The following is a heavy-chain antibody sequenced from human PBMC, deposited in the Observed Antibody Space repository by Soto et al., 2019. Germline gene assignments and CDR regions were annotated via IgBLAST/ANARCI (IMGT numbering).Heavy chain of an antibody. CDR2: IYWDDDK. D-gene: IGHD2-15*01. CDR1: GFSLTTTGVG. Sequence: QITLKESGPTLVKPTQTLTLTCTFSGFSLTTTGVGVGWIRQPPGKALEWLAIIYWDDDKRYSPTLKSRLTITKDTSKNQVVLTMTNMDPVDTATYFCAHRAVLCSGGTCYSHPFDVRGQGTRVTVSS. V-gene: IGHV2-5*02. J-gene: IGHJ4*02. CDR3: AHRAVLCSGGTCYSHPFDV.